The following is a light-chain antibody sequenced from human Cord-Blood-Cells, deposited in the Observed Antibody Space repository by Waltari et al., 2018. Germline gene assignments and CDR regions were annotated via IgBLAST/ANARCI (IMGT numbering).Light chain of an antibody. CDR1: QSVLYSSNNKNY. CDR2: WAS. CDR3: QQYYSTPIT. V-gene: IGKV4-1*01. J-gene: IGKJ5*01. Sequence: DIVMTQSPDSLAVSLGERATINCKSSQSVLYSSNNKNYLAWYQQKPGQPPKLLIYWASTRESGVPDRFSGRGSGTDFTLTSSSLQAEDVAVYYCQQYYSTPITFGQGTRLEIK.